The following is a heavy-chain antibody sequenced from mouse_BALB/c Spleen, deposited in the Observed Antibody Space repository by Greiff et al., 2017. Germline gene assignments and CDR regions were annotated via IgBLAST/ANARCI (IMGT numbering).Heavy chain of an antibody. J-gene: IGHJ4*01. V-gene: IGHV1-4*01. D-gene: IGHD1-1*01. CDR2: INPSSGYT. CDR3: ARGGYYGSSYYAMDY. Sequence: QVQLQQSGAELARPGASVKMSCKASGYTFTSYTMHWVKQRPGQGLEWIGYINPSSGYTNYNQKFKDKATLTADKSSSTAYMQLSSLTSEDSAVYYCARGGYYGSSYYAMDYWGQGTSVTVSS. CDR1: GYTFTSYT.